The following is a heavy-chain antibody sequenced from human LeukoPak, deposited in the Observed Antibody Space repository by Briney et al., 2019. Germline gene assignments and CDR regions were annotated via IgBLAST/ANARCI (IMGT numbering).Heavy chain of an antibody. CDR3: AKSLRAWGGYNIDY. V-gene: IGHV3-30*02. J-gene: IGHJ4*02. CDR1: GFTFRSYG. CDR2: IQYDGTNK. D-gene: IGHD5-24*01. Sequence: PGGSLRLSCAASGFTFRSYGMHWVRQAPGKGLEWVSFIQYDGTNKYYADSVKGRFTIYKDNSKNTLYLQMNSLRAEDTAVYYCAKSLRAWGGYNIDYWGQGTLVAVSS.